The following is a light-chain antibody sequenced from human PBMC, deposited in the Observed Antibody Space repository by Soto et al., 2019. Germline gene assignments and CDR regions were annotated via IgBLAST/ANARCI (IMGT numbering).Light chain of an antibody. Sequence: DIQMTQSPSTLSASAGDRVTITCRASQSISSWLAWYQQKPGKAPKFLIFDASSLESGVPSRFSGSGSGTEFTLTISSLQPDDFATYYCQQYKSYPWTFGQGTKVETK. V-gene: IGKV1-5*01. CDR2: DAS. CDR3: QQYKSYPWT. CDR1: QSISSW. J-gene: IGKJ1*01.